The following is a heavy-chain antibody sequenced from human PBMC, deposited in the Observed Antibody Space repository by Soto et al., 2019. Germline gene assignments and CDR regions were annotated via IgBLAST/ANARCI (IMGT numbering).Heavy chain of an antibody. Sequence: QVQLQESGPGLVKPSATLSLTCVVPGGSMGTYFWNWFRQPPGKGLEWVGYIHSSGSTKYNPSLNGRVTISLDTPKSQFSLQLTSVSAADTAVYYCAIGAGWLTDYWGQGTHVTVSS. J-gene: IGHJ4*02. CDR2: IHSSGST. V-gene: IGHV4-59*01. CDR3: AIGAGWLTDY. D-gene: IGHD5-12*01. CDR1: GGSMGTYF.